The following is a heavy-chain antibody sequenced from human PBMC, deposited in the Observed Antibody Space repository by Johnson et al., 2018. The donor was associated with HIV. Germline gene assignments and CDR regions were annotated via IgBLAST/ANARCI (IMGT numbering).Heavy chain of an antibody. V-gene: IGHV3-11*04. J-gene: IGHJ3*02. CDR1: GFTFSDYY. Sequence: VQLVESGGGVVQPGGSLRLSCAASGFTFSDYYMSWVRQAPGKGLEWVSYISSSGSTISYADPVKGRCTISREHAKNSLYLQMNSLRAEDTAVYYFARSYSTSWNASDIWGQGTMVTVSS. CDR3: ARSYSTSWNASDI. CDR2: ISSSGSTI. D-gene: IGHD4-11*01.